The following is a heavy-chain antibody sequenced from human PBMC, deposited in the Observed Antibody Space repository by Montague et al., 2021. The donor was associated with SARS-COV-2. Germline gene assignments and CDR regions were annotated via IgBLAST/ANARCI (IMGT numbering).Heavy chain of an antibody. D-gene: IGHD6-19*01. CDR3: ARGGSYSRGWYGLDYYSGMEV. CDR1: GGSISSCDYY. V-gene: IGHV4-31*03. Sequence: TLSLTCTVSGGSISSCDYYWSWIRQHPGKGLEWIGYIYYSGSTYSNPSLKSRVTISVDTSKNQFSLKLSSVTAADMAVYYCARGGSYSRGWYGLDYYSGMEVWGQGTTVTVSS. J-gene: IGHJ6*02. CDR2: IYYSGST.